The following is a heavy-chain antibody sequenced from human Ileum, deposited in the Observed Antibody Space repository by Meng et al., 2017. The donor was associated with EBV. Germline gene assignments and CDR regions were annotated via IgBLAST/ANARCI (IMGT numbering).Heavy chain of an antibody. CDR1: GFTFSSYA. CDR3: AKDFSIQLWLEGSDY. Sequence: EVEVLESGGGLVQPGGSLRLSCAASGFTFSSYAMSWVRQAPGKGLEWVSAISGSGGSTYYADSVKGRFTISRDNSKNTLYLQMNSLRAEDTAVYYCAKDFSIQLWLEGSDYWGQGTLVTVSS. V-gene: IGHV3-23*01. D-gene: IGHD5-18*01. J-gene: IGHJ4*02. CDR2: ISGSGGST.